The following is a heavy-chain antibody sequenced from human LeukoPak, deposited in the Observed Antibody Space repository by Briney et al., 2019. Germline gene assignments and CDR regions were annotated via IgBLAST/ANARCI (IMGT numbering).Heavy chain of an antibody. CDR3: TRDWYYTTDY. J-gene: IGHJ4*02. Sequence: PGGSLTLSSAASTFSFSTTRMNRVRQAPGHGLVSVSRITSDGRNTVYADSVKGRFTISRDNAKNTVYLQMDSLRDEDTAVYYCTRDWYYTTDYWGQGTLVTVSS. CDR1: TFSFSTTR. D-gene: IGHD1-26*01. V-gene: IGHV3-74*01. CDR2: ITSDGRNT.